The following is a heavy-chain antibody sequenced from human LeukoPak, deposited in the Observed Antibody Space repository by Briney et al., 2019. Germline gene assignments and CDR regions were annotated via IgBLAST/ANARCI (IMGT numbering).Heavy chain of an antibody. CDR1: GGSISSGGYY. V-gene: IGHV4-31*03. CDR3: ARHRGFGEITMNWFDP. J-gene: IGHJ5*02. CDR2: IYYSGST. Sequence: PSQTLSLTCTVSGGSISSGGYYWSWIRQHPGEGLEWIGYIYYSGSTYYKPSLKRRVTISGDTSKNQFSLKLSSVTAADTAVYYCARHRGFGEITMNWFDPWGQGTLVTVSS. D-gene: IGHD3-10*01.